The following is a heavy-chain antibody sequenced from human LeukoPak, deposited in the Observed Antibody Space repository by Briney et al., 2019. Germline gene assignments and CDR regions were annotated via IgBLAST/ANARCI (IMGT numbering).Heavy chain of an antibody. CDR3: ARDPGYSSSWFDP. J-gene: IGHJ5*02. CDR2: IYYSGST. D-gene: IGHD6-13*01. Sequence: SETLSLTCTVSGGSISSYYWSWIRQPPGKGLEWIGYIYYSGSTNYNPSLKSRVTISVDTSKNQFSLKLSSVTAADTAVYYCARDPGYSSSWFDPWGQGTLVTVSS. V-gene: IGHV4-59*01. CDR1: GGSISSYY.